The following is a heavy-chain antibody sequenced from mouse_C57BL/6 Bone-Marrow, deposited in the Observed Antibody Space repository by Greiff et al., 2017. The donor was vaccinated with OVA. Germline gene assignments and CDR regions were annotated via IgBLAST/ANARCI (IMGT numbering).Heavy chain of an antibody. CDR2: IYPGDGAT. Sequence: QVQLKESGPELVKPGASVKISCKASGYAFSSSWMNWVKQRPGKGLEWIGRIYPGDGATNYNGKFKGKATLTADTSSSTAYMQLSSLTSEDSSVYFCARSIYYGNLYAMDYWGQGTSGTVSS. J-gene: IGHJ4*01. CDR1: GYAFSSSW. V-gene: IGHV1-82*01. D-gene: IGHD2-1*01. CDR3: ARSIYYGNLYAMDY.